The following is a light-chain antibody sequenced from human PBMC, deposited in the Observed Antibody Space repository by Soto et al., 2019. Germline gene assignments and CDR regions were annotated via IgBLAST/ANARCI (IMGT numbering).Light chain of an antibody. CDR1: QSISSW. CDR3: QQYNSYSPS. J-gene: IGKJ1*01. CDR2: DAS. V-gene: IGKV1-5*01. Sequence: DVQMTQSPSTLSASVGDRVTITCRASQSISSWFAWYQQKPGKAPKLLIYDASSLESGVPSRFSGSGSGTEFTLTISSLQPDDFATYYCQQYNSYSPSFGKGTKVEIK.